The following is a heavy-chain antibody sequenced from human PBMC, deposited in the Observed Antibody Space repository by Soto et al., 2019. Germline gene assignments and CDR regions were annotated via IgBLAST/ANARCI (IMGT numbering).Heavy chain of an antibody. Sequence: ASVKVSCKASGYTFTSYDINWVRQTTGQGLEWIGWMNPKSGKTGYAQRFQGRLTLTWDTSISTSYMYLSSLRSDDTAVYYCARAHYGDYGYGMDVWGQGTTVTVSS. J-gene: IGHJ6*02. CDR2: MNPKSGKT. CDR3: ARAHYGDYGYGMDV. V-gene: IGHV1-8*01. CDR1: GYTFTSYD. D-gene: IGHD4-17*01.